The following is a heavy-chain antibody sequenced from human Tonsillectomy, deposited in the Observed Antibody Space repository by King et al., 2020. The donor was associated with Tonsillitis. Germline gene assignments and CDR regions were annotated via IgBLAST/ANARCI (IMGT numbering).Heavy chain of an antibody. CDR3: ASGRMAAADTGLFDY. CDR2: INPNSGGT. CDR1: GYTFTDYY. Sequence: VQLVESGTEVKKPGASVKVSCKASGYTFTDYYMHWVRQAPGQGLEWMGWINPNSGGTNYAQKFQGWVTMTRDTSISTAYMELSRLTSDDTAVYYCASGRMAAADTGLFDYGGQGTLVIVSS. D-gene: IGHD6-13*01. J-gene: IGHJ4*02. V-gene: IGHV1-2*04.